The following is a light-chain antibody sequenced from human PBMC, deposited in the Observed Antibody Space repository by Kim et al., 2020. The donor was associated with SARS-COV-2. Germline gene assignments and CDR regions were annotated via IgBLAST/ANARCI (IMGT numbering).Light chain of an antibody. Sequence: FAPGERATLSCRASQSVSSYLGWYQQKPGQAPRLLMYDASNRASGIPARFSGSGSGTDFTLTISSLEPEDCAVYYCQQRSNWPHTFGGGTKVDIK. J-gene: IGKJ4*01. CDR1: QSVSSY. V-gene: IGKV3-11*01. CDR2: DAS. CDR3: QQRSNWPHT.